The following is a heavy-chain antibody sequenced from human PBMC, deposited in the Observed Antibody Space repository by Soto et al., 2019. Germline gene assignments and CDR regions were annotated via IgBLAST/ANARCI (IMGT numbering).Heavy chain of an antibody. J-gene: IGHJ5*02. CDR1: GGSISSGGYS. CDR2: IYYSGST. D-gene: IGHD1-26*01. V-gene: IGHV4-31*03. CDR3: ARGLVGATKFWFDP. Sequence: SETLSLTCTVSGGSISSGGYSWSWIRQPPGKGLEWIGYIYYSGSTYYNPSLKSRVTISVDTSKNQFSLKLSSVTAADTAVYYCARGLVGATKFWFDPWGQGTLVTVSS.